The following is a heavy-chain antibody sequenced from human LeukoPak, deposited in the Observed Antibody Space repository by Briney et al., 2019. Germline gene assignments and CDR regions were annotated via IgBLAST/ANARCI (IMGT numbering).Heavy chain of an antibody. CDR3: ARAQYYYDSSGYSQFDY. CDR1: GYTFTSYG. D-gene: IGHD3-22*01. J-gene: IGHJ4*02. CDR2: ISAYNGNT. Sequence: ASVKVSCKASGYTFTSYGISWVRQAPGRGLEWMGWISAYNGNTNYAQKLQGRVTMTTDTSTSTAYMELRSLRSDDTAVYYCARAQYYYDSSGYSQFDYWGQGTLATVSS. V-gene: IGHV1-18*01.